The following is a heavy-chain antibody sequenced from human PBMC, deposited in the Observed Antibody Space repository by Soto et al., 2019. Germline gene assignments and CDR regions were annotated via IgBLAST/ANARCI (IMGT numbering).Heavy chain of an antibody. CDR2: ISYDGSNK. Sequence: QVQLVESGGGVVQPGRSLRLSCAASGFTFSSYGMHWVRQAPGKGLEWVAVISYDGSNKYYADSVKGRFTISRDNSKNTLHLQMNSLRAEDTAVYYCAKDYHSMIVVGIAYYFDYWGQGTLVTVSS. J-gene: IGHJ4*02. CDR1: GFTFSSYG. D-gene: IGHD3-22*01. V-gene: IGHV3-30*18. CDR3: AKDYHSMIVVGIAYYFDY.